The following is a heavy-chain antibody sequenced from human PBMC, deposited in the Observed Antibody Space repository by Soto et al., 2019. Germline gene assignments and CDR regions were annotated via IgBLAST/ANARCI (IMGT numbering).Heavy chain of an antibody. CDR2: ISGSGGST. CDR3: AKTAWYDFWSGYYNAYFDY. D-gene: IGHD3-3*01. J-gene: IGHJ4*02. CDR1: GSTFSSYA. V-gene: IGHV3-23*01. Sequence: GGSLRLSCAASGSTFSSYAMSWVRQAPGKGLEWVSAISGSGGSTYYADSVKGRFTISRDNSKNTLYLQMNSLRAEDTAVYYCAKTAWYDFWSGYYNAYFDYWGQGTLVTVS.